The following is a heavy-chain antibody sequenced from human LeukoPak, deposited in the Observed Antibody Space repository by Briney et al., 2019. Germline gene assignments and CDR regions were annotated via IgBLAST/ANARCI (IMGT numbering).Heavy chain of an antibody. D-gene: IGHD2-15*01. CDR2: IYSAGST. J-gene: IGHJ4*02. V-gene: IGHV3-53*01. CDR3: ARDRHCSGGGFSGL. CDR1: GLTISNNY. Sequence: PAGTLTLSCTASGLTISNNYMKWVRQAPGKGLEWVSLIYSAGSTYYTDSVKGRFTISIDTPKNTVYLQLNNLSAEDTAVYYCARDRHCSGGGFSGLWGKGTLVTVSS.